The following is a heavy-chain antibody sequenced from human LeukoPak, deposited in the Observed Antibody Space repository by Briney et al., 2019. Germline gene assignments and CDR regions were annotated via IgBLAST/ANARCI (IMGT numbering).Heavy chain of an antibody. CDR1: GDSVSSNSAA. D-gene: IGHD3-22*01. CDR3: ARAHDSSGYYGIGGAFDI. Sequence: SQTLSLTCAISGDSVSSNSAAWNWIRQSPSRRLEWLGRTYYRTKRYNDYAVPATSRITSNPDTSKNQFSLQLNSVTPEDTAVYSCARAHDSSGYYGIGGAFDIWGQGTMVTVSS. CDR2: TYYRTKRYN. V-gene: IGHV6-1*01. J-gene: IGHJ3*02.